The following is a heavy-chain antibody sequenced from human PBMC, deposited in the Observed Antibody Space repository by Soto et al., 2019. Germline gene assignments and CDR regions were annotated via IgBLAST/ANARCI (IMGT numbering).Heavy chain of an antibody. CDR2: ISGSGSGP. V-gene: IGHV3-23*01. J-gene: IGHJ4*02. CDR3: AKLQSWRALDY. CDR1: GFTFSNYD. Sequence: EVLLLESGGGLVQPGGSLRLSCAASGFTFSNYDMGWVRQAPGKGLELVSFISGSGSGPYYADSVKGLFTISRDNAENTLYLQMNSLRVEDTAVYYCAKLQSWRALDYLGQGTLVIVSS. D-gene: IGHD6-13*01.